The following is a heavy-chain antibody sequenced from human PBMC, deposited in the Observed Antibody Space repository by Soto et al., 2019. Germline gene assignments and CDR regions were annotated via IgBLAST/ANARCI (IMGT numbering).Heavy chain of an antibody. D-gene: IGHD3-22*01. CDR3: GRVADSGYYTVEY. CDR1: GYTFTGYY. CDR2: INPNSGGT. J-gene: IGHJ4*02. V-gene: IGHV1-2*04. Sequence: GASVKVSCKASGYTFTGYYMHWVRQAPGQGLEWMGWINPNSGGTNYAQKFQGWVTMTRDTSISTAYMELSRLRSDDTAVYYCGRVADSGYYTVEYWGQGTLVTVSS.